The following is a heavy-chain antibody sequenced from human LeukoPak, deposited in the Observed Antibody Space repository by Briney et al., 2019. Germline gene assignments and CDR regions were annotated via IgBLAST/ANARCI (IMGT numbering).Heavy chain of an antibody. V-gene: IGHV1-69*04. CDR1: GGTFSSYA. CDR2: IIPILGIA. D-gene: IGHD2-8*02. CDR3: AAVRNNTWYWVWDY. Sequence: SVKVSCKASGGTFSSYAISWVRQAPGQGLEWMGRIIPILGIANYAQKFQGRVTITADKSTSTAYMELSSLRSEDTAVYYCAAVRNNTWYWVWDYWGQGTLVTVSS. J-gene: IGHJ4*02.